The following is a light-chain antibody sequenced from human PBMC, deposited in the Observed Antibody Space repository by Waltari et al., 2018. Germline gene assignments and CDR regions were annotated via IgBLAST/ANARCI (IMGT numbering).Light chain of an antibody. Sequence: EIVMTQSPATLSVSPGERATLTCRTSQNVKNNLAWYQQKHGQAPRLLIYGASTRATGIPARFSGSGSVTEFTLTISSVQSEDFAVYYCQQYDNWPPITFGQGTRLEIK. J-gene: IGKJ5*01. V-gene: IGKV3-15*01. CDR1: QNVKNN. CDR2: GAS. CDR3: QQYDNWPPIT.